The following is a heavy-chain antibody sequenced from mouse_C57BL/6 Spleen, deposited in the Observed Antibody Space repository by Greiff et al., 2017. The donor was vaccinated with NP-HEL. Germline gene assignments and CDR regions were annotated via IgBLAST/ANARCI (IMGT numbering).Heavy chain of an antibody. CDR2: ISYDGSN. J-gene: IGHJ4*01. Sequence: EVQLQESGPGLVKPSQSLSLTCSVTGYSITSGYYWNWIRQFPGNKLEWMGYISYDGSNNYNPSLKNRISITRDTSKNQLFLKLNSVTTEDTATYYCARDSSGPLAMDYWGQGTSVTVSS. CDR3: ARDSSGPLAMDY. D-gene: IGHD3-2*02. V-gene: IGHV3-6*01. CDR1: GYSITSGYY.